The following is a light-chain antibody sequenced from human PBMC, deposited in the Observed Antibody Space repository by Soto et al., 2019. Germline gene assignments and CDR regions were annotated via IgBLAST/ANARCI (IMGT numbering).Light chain of an antibody. CDR2: GAS. J-gene: IGKJ1*01. CDR1: QSVSSSY. Sequence: VWTPSACSLSLSPADRATLSCRASQSVSSSYLAWYQQKPGQAPRLLIYGASSRATGIPDRFSGSGSGTDFTLSISRLEPEDFAVYYCQHYGSSSWTVGQWTKVDI. V-gene: IGKV3-20*01. CDR3: QHYGSSSWT.